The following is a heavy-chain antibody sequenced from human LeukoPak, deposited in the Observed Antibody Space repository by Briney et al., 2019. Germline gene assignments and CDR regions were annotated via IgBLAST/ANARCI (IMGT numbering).Heavy chain of an antibody. D-gene: IGHD4-11*01. CDR1: GYTLTELS. V-gene: IGHV1-24*01. J-gene: IGHJ6*03. CDR3: ATGGGYSNYYYYYMDV. Sequence: EASVKVSCKVSGYTLTELSMHWVRQAPGKGLEWMGGFDPEDGETIYAQKFQGRVTMTEDTSTDTAYMELNSLRSEDTAVYYCATGGGYSNYYYYYMDVWGKGTTVTVSS. CDR2: FDPEDGET.